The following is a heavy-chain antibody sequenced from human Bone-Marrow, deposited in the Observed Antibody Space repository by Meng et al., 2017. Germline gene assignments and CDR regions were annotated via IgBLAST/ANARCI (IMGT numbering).Heavy chain of an antibody. D-gene: IGHD3-9*01. CDR3: ARVSYDILTGSYPGAFDI. V-gene: IGHV4-31*03. J-gene: IGHJ3*02. CDR1: GGSISSGGYY. Sequence: LRLSCTVSGGSISSGGYYWSWISQHPGKGLEWIGYIYYSGSTYYNPSLKSRVTISVDTSKNQFSLKLSSVTAADTAVYYCARVSYDILTGSYPGAFDIWGQGTMVTVSS. CDR2: IYYSGST.